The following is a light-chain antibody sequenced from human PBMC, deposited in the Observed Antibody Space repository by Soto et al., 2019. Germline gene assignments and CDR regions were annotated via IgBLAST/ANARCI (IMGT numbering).Light chain of an antibody. J-gene: IGKJ2*01. V-gene: IGKV3-20*01. CDR1: ERVSSTY. CDR3: QQYESPPRYS. CDR2: GPS. Sequence: EIVLTQSPGTLSLSPGERATLSCRANERVSSTYLAWYQQKPGQAPRLLISGPSYRATGIPDRFSGSGSGPDFTLTISRLEPEDFAVYYCQQYESPPRYSVGQGTKLEL.